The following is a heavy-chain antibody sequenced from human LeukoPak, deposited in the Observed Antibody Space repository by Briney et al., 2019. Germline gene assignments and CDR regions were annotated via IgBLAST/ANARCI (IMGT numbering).Heavy chain of an antibody. V-gene: IGHV4-39*01. D-gene: IGHD6-19*01. Sequence: SETLSLTCTVSSGSTSSSSYYFSSSSYYWGWIRQPPGKGLEWIGSLYYSGSTHYNPSFKSRVTFSVDTSKKQFSLKLTSVTAADTAVYYCARHPYSSGWPVDYWGQGTLVTVSS. J-gene: IGHJ4*02. CDR1: SGSTSSSSYYFSSSSYY. CDR2: LYYSGST. CDR3: ARHPYSSGWPVDY.